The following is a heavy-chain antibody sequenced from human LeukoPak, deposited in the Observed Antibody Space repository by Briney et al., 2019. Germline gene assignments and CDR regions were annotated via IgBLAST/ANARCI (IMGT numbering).Heavy chain of an antibody. J-gene: IGHJ5*02. D-gene: IGHD3-10*01. Sequence: GRSLRLSCAASGFTFSSYGMHWVRQAPGKGLEWVAVIWYDGSNKYYADSVKGRFTISRDNSKNTLYLQMNSLRAEDTAVYYCARGQWFGELLFQPPRWFDPWGQGTLVTVSS. CDR1: GFTFSSYG. V-gene: IGHV3-33*01. CDR3: ARGQWFGELLFQPPRWFDP. CDR2: IWYDGSNK.